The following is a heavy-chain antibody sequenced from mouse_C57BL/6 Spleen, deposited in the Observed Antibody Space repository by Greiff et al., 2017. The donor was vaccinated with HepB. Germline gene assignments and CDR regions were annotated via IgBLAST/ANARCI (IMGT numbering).Heavy chain of an antibody. J-gene: IGHJ3*01. V-gene: IGHV1-59*01. CDR3: AIDSSGYPWFAY. Sequence: QVQLQQPGAELVRPGTSVKLSCKASGYTFTSYWMHWVKQRPGQGLEWIGVIDPSDSYTNYNQKFKGKATLTVDTSSSTAYMQLSSLTSEDSAVYYCAIDSSGYPWFAYWGQGTLVTVSA. CDR1: GYTFTSYW. D-gene: IGHD3-2*02. CDR2: IDPSDSYT.